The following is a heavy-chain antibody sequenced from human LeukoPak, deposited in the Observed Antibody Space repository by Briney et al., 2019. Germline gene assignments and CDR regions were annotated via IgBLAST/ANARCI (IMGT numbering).Heavy chain of an antibody. D-gene: IGHD6-19*01. CDR2: ISYDGSNK. J-gene: IGHJ4*02. CDR1: GFTFSSYG. V-gene: IGHV3-30*18. Sequence: GRSLRLSCAASGFTFSSYGMHWVRQAPGKGLEWVAVISYDGSNKYYADSVKGGFTISRDNSKNTLYLQMNSLRAEDTAVYYCAKAEYSSGWYQDYWGQGTLVTVHS. CDR3: AKAEYSSGWYQDY.